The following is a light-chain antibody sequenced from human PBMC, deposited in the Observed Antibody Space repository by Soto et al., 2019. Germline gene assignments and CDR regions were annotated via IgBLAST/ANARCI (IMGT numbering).Light chain of an antibody. Sequence: DIQMTQFPPTLSASIGDRVTITCRASQTISSSLAWYQQKPGKAPKLLIYKASTLETGVPSRFSGSGSGTEFTLTISSLQPDDFATYYCQQYDSYSPYTFGHGTRLDIK. CDR1: QTISSS. CDR3: QQYDSYSPYT. J-gene: IGKJ2*01. V-gene: IGKV1-5*03. CDR2: KAS.